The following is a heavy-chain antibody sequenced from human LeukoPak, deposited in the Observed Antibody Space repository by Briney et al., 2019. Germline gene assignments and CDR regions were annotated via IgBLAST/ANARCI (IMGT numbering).Heavy chain of an antibody. Sequence: PGGSLRLSCAASGFTFSNAWMSWVRQAPGKGLEWVGHIKSKIDGETTGYAAPVKGRFTISRDDSKNMLYLQMNSLKTEDTAVYYCAKDGEGIVRLMFDPWGQGTLVTVSS. CDR1: GFTFSNAW. CDR3: AKDGEGIVRLMFDP. D-gene: IGHD2/OR15-2a*01. V-gene: IGHV3-15*01. CDR2: IKSKIDGETT. J-gene: IGHJ5*02.